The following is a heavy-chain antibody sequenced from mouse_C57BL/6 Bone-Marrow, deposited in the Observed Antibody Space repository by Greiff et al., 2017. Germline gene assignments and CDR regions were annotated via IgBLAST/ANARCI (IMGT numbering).Heavy chain of an antibody. CDR1: AYPFPDYE. Sequence: QQSGPELVGPGASVTLSSKPSAYPFPDYELHWLKQTLFLGLEWIGAINPETGGTAYNQKFKGKAILTADKSSSTAYMELRSLTSEDSAVYYCTRYYYGPNWYFDVWGTGTTVTVSS. CDR2: INPETGGT. J-gene: IGHJ1*03. D-gene: IGHD1-1*01. CDR3: TRYYYGPNWYFDV. V-gene: IGHV1-15*01.